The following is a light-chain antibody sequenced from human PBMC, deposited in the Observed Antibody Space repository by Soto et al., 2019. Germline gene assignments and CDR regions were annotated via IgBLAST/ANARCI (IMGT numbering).Light chain of an antibody. CDR2: QAS. Sequence: DVQMTQSPSSLSASVGDRVTIPCRASQSINIWLAWYQQKPGRAPKLLVSQASTLEGGVPSRFSGSGSGTEFTLTISSLQPDDFATYYCQQYNDYWTFGQGTKVDTK. J-gene: IGKJ1*01. V-gene: IGKV1-5*03. CDR3: QQYNDYWT. CDR1: QSINIW.